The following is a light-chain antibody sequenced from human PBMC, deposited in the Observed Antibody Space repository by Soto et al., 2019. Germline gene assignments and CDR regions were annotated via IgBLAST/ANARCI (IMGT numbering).Light chain of an antibody. CDR3: QQRSNWPRGIN. J-gene: IGKJ5*01. V-gene: IGKV3D-20*02. Sequence: EIVLTQSPGILSLSPGERATLSCRASQSVSNDFLAWYQQKPGQAPRLLIYGASTRATDVPDRFSGSGSGEDFTLSISRLEPGDSAVYYCQQRSNWPRGINSGQGTRLEI. CDR2: GAS. CDR1: QSVSNDF.